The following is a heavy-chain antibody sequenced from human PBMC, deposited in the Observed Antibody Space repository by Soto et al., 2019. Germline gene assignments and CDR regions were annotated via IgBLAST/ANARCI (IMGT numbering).Heavy chain of an antibody. V-gene: IGHV4-31*03. CDR1: GGSISNGGYY. D-gene: IGHD3-10*01. CDR3: ARALLGLKYYGSGSYYKGGMDV. CDR2: IYYSGST. J-gene: IGHJ6*02. Sequence: QVQLQESGPGLVKPSQTLSLTCTVSGGSISNGGYYWSWIRQHPGKGLEWFGYIYYSGSTYYNPSLKSRVSMSVDTSKNQFSLKLSSVTAADTAVYYCARALLGLKYYGSGSYYKGGMDVWGQGTTVTVSS.